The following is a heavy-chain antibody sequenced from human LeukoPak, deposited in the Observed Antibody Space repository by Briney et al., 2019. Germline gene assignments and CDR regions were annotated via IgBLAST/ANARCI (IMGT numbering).Heavy chain of an antibody. CDR1: GYTFTNHP. CDR3: ARERYTAYGNFDY. V-gene: IGHV1-2*02. Sequence: ASVKVSCKASGYTFTNHPIHWVRQAPGQGLEWMGGVNPNSGDTNYVQKFQGRGTMTRDPAISRAYMELSGLRADDTAVYYCARERYTAYGNFDYWGQGTQVTVSS. J-gene: IGHJ4*02. D-gene: IGHD5-12*01. CDR2: VNPNSGDT.